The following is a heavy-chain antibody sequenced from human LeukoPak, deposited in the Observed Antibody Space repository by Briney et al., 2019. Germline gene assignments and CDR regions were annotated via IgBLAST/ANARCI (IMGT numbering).Heavy chain of an antibody. CDR3: ARRSYCSSTSCYSSYYYYYSMDV. J-gene: IGHJ6*04. V-gene: IGHV5-51*01. CDR2: IYPGDSDT. Sequence: GESLQISCKGSGYSFTSYWIGWVRQMPGKGLEWMGIIYPGDSDTRYSPSFQGQVTISADKCISTAYLQWSSLKASDTAMYYCARRSYCSSTSCYSSYYYYYSMDVWGKGTTVTVSS. D-gene: IGHD2-2*01. CDR1: GYSFTSYW.